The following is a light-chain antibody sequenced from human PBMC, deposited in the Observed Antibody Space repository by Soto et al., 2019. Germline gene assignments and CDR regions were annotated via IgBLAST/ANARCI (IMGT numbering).Light chain of an antibody. CDR1: QTISSW. CDR2: AAS. V-gene: IGKV1-5*01. CDR3: QRLNGYPPT. J-gene: IGKJ1*01. Sequence: IQMTQSPSTLSASVGDRVTITCRASQTISSWLAWYQQKPGKAPKLLIYAASTLQSGVPSRFSGSGSGTEFTLTISSLQPEDFATYYCQRLNGYPPTFGQGTKVDIK.